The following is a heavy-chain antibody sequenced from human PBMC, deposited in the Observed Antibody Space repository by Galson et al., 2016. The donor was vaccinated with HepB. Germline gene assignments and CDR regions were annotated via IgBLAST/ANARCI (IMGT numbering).Heavy chain of an antibody. V-gene: IGHV4-38-2*01. CDR2: ISRSGST. Sequence: SETLSLTCAVSGSSLSSISYWGWIRQPPGKGLEWIASISRSGSTYYNPSLKSRVTISRDTSKRHFSLNLSSVTAADAAVYYCGGGGGIGVQHLWGQGIQVTVSS. CDR1: GSSLSSISY. D-gene: IGHD6-19*01. J-gene: IGHJ5*02. CDR3: GGGGGIGVQHL.